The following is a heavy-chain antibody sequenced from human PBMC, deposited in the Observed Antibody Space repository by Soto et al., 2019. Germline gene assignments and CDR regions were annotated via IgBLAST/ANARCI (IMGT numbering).Heavy chain of an antibody. J-gene: IGHJ6*02. CDR3: ARIFMNEGYYDFWSADYGMDV. V-gene: IGHV1-69*13. CDR2: IIPIFGTA. CDR1: GGTFSSYA. Sequence: GASVKVSCKASGGTFSSYAISWVRQAPGQGLEWMGGIIPIFGTANYAQKFQGRVTITADESTSAAYMELSSLRSEDTAVYYCARIFMNEGYYDFWSADYGMDVWGQGTTVTVSS. D-gene: IGHD3-3*01.